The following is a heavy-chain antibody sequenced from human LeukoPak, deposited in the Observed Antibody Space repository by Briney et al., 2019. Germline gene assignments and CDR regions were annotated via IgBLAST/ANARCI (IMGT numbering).Heavy chain of an antibody. CDR1: GYTFTSYG. V-gene: IGHV1-18*01. CDR3: ARDRNTMTRGWFDP. Sequence: GASVKVSCKASGYTFTSYGFSWVRQAPGQGLEWMGWISAYNDNTNYAQKLQGRVTMTTDTSTSTAYMELRSLRSDDTAVYYCARDRNTMTRGWFDPWGQGTLVTVSS. D-gene: IGHD3-22*01. J-gene: IGHJ5*02. CDR2: ISAYNDNT.